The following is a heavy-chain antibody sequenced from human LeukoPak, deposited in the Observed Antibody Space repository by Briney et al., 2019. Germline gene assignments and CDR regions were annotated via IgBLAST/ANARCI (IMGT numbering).Heavy chain of an antibody. V-gene: IGHV3-74*01. Sequence: GGFLRLSCVASGFTFSNYWMHWVRHAPGKGLVRVSRIINDGTTTNYEDSVKGRFTISRDNAKNTVYLEMNSLRAEDTAVYYCARDYGAGRRAFDIWGLGTMVTVSS. D-gene: IGHD4-17*01. J-gene: IGHJ3*02. CDR2: IINDGTTT. CDR1: GFTFSNYW. CDR3: ARDYGAGRRAFDI.